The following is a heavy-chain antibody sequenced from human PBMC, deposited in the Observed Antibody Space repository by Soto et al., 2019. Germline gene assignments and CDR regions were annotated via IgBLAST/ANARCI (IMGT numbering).Heavy chain of an antibody. J-gene: IGHJ4*02. CDR3: ARVSFNIVVVVAATTYYFDY. V-gene: IGHV1-18*01. D-gene: IGHD2-15*01. CDR2: ISAYNGNT. CDR1: GYTFTSYG. Sequence: ASVKVSCKASGYTFTSYGISWVRQAPGQGLEWMGWISAYNGNTNYAQKLQGRVTMTTDTSTSTAYMELRSLRSDDTAVYYCARVSFNIVVVVAATTYYFDYWGQGTLVTVSS.